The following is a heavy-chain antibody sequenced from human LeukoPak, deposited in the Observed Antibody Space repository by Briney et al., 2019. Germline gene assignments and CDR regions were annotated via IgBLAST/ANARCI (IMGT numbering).Heavy chain of an antibody. V-gene: IGHV1-2*02. D-gene: IGHD3-16*01. CDR2: INPNSGGT. J-gene: IGHJ4*02. CDR1: GYTFTGYH. Sequence: ASVKVSCKASGYTFTGYHMHWVRQAPGQGLEWIGWINPNSGGTNYAQKFQGRVTMTRDTSISTAYMELSRLRSDDTAVYYCVVYVWGAHFEYWGQGTLVTVSS. CDR3: VVYVWGAHFEY.